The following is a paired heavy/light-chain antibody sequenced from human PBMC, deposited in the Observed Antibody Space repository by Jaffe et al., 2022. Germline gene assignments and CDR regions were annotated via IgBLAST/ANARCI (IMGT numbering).Light chain of an antibody. V-gene: IGLV2-11*01. CDR3: CSYAGSYILYV. CDR2: DVS. J-gene: IGLJ1*01. Sequence: QSALTQPRSVSGSPGQSVTISCTGTSSDVGGYNYVSWYQQHPGKAPKLMIYDVSKRPSGVPDRFSGSKSGNTASLTISGLQAEDEADYYCCSYAGSYILYVFGTGTKVTVL. CDR1: SSDVGGYNY.
Heavy chain of an antibody. CDR2: IYHSGST. CDR3: ARGKRRQWLVQLTNLDAFDI. J-gene: IGHJ3*02. CDR1: GYSISSGYY. V-gene: IGHV4-38-2*01. D-gene: IGHD6-19*01. Sequence: QVQLQESGPGLVKPSETLSLTCAVSGYSISSGYYWGWIRQPPGKGLEWIGSIYHSGSTYYNPSLKSRVTISVDTSKNQFSLKLSSVTAADTAVYYCARGKRRQWLVQLTNLDAFDIWGQGTMVTVSS.